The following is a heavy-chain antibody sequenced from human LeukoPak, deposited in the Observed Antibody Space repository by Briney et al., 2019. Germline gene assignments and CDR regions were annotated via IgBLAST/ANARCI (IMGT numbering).Heavy chain of an antibody. CDR3: ASGHGPGGTRWPNLDF. J-gene: IGHJ4*02. CDR2: MNPNSGNT. D-gene: IGHD2-15*01. V-gene: IGHV1-8*01. Sequence: ASVKVSCKTSAYTFTSYEINWVRQATGQGLEWMGWMNPNSGNTGYAQKFQGRVTMTRDTSINTAYMELSSLRSEDTAVYYCASGHGPGGTRWPNLDFWGQGTLITVSS. CDR1: AYTFTSYE.